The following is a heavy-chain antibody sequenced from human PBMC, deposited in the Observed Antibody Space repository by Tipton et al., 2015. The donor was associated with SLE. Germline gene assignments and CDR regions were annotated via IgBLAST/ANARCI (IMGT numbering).Heavy chain of an antibody. D-gene: IGHD6-6*01. CDR1: GFTFSSYA. Sequence: SLRLSCAASGFTFSSYAMSWVRQAPGKGLEWVSVIYSGGSTYYADSVKGRSTISRDNSKNTLYLQMNSLRAEDTAVYYCAKALTRYSSSSYFDYWGQGTLVTVSS. V-gene: IGHV3-23*03. CDR3: AKALTRYSSSSYFDY. CDR2: IYSGGST. J-gene: IGHJ4*02.